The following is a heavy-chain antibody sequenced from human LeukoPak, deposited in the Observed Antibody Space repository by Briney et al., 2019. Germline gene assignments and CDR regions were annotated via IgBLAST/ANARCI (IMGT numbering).Heavy chain of an antibody. Sequence: GASVKVSCKASGYTFTGYYMHWVRQAPGQGLEWMGWINPNSGGTNYAQKFQGRVTMTRDTSIGTAYMELSRLRSDDTAVYCCARVQVEQWLVRQSDAFDIWGQGTMVTVSS. CDR1: GYTFTGYY. V-gene: IGHV1-2*02. CDR2: INPNSGGT. CDR3: ARVQVEQWLVRQSDAFDI. D-gene: IGHD6-19*01. J-gene: IGHJ3*02.